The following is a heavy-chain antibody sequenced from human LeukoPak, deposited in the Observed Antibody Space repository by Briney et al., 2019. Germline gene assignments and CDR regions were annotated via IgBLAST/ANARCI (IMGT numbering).Heavy chain of an antibody. V-gene: IGHV1-69*13. Sequence: ASVKVSCKASGGTFISYAISWVRQAPGQGLEWMGGIIPIFGTANYAQKFQGRVTITADESTSTAYMELSSLRSEDTAVYYCARSGYMYYYDSSGYYAYWGQGTLVTVSS. D-gene: IGHD3-22*01. CDR2: IIPIFGTA. CDR3: ARSGYMYYYDSSGYYAY. J-gene: IGHJ4*02. CDR1: GGTFISYA.